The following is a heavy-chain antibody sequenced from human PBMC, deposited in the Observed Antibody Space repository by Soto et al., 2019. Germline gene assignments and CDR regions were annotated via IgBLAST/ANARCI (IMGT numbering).Heavy chain of an antibody. D-gene: IGHD4-17*01. CDR1: GFTFSSYA. J-gene: IGHJ4*02. V-gene: IGHV3-30-3*01. Sequence: QVQLVESGGGVVQPGRSQRLSCAASGFTFSSYAMHWVRQAPGKGLEWVAVISYDGSNKYYADSVKGRFTISRDNSKNTLYLQMNSLRAEDTAVYYCARVPTVVTTAYYFDYWGQGTLVTVSS. CDR3: ARVPTVVTTAYYFDY. CDR2: ISYDGSNK.